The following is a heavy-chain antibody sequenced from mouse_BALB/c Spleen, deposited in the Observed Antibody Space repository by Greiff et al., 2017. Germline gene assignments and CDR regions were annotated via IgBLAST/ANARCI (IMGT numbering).Heavy chain of an antibody. V-gene: IGHV5-6-2*01. J-gene: IGHJ2*01. CDR2: INSNGGST. Sequence: EVKVEESGGGLVKLGGSLKLSCAASGFTFSSYYMSWVRQTPEKRLELVAAINSNGGSTYYPDTVKGRFTISRDNAKNTPYLQMSSLKSEDTALYYCARYYGSSYVFDYWGQGTTLTVSS. CDR1: GFTFSSYY. D-gene: IGHD1-1*01. CDR3: ARYYGSSYVFDY.